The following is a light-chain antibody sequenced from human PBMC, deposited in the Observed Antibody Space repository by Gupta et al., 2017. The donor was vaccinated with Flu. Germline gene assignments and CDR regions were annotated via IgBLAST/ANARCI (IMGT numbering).Light chain of an antibody. CDR2: EGS. V-gene: IGLV2-23*01. CDR3: CSYAGSGIYV. J-gene: IGLJ1*01. CDR1: SSDVGSYNL. Sequence: QSALTQPASVSGSPGQSITISCTGTSSDVGSYNLVSWYQQHPGKAPKLMIYEGSKRPSGVSNRFSGSQSGNTASLTISGLQAEDEADYYCCSYAGSGIYVFGTGTKVTVL.